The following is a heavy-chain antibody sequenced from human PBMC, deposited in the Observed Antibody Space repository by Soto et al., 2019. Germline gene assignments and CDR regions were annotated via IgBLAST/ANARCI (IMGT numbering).Heavy chain of an antibody. D-gene: IGHD3-9*01. Sequence: QVQLQQWGAGLLKPSETLSLTCAVYGGSFRGYYWNWIRQPPGKGLEWIGEISQSGTINYNPSLKRRVTLSVDASKSQFSLRLTSVTAADTAFYYCARGPVGGITKEGYFAHWGQGSLLTVSS. CDR3: ARGPVGGITKEGYFAH. J-gene: IGHJ4*02. V-gene: IGHV4-34*02. CDR2: ISQSGTI. CDR1: GGSFRGYY.